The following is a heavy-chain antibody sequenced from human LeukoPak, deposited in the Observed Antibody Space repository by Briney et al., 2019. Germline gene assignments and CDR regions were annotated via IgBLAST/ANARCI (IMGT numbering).Heavy chain of an antibody. CDR1: GYTFTGHY. D-gene: IGHD6-19*01. V-gene: IGHV1-2*02. CDR2: INPNSGGT. CDR3: ARDHSSGWYGDY. J-gene: IGHJ4*02. Sequence: ASVKVSCKASGYTFTGHYMHWVRQAPGQGLEWMGWINPNSGGTNYAQKFQGRVTMTRDTSISTAYMELSRLRSDDTAVYYCARDHSSGWYGDYWGQGTLVTVSS.